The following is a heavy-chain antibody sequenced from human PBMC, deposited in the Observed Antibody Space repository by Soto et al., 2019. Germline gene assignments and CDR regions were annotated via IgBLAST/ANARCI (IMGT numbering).Heavy chain of an antibody. CDR1: GGSISSYY. J-gene: IGHJ4*02. CDR2: FYASGSP. Sequence: PSETLSLTCTVSGGSISSYYWNWIRQAAGRGLEWIGRFYASGSPNYNPSLKSRVTLSVDTSKNQFSLTLSSVTAADTAVYYCAREYYSGSGTYYAPFDFWGQGTLVTVSS. V-gene: IGHV4-4*07. CDR3: AREYYSGSGTYYAPFDF. D-gene: IGHD3-10*01.